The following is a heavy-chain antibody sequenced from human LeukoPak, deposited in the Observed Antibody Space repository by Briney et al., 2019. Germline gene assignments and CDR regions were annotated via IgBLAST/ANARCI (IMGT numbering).Heavy chain of an antibody. CDR1: GYTFFNFG. CDR3: ARDGTSTDDY. D-gene: IGHD2-2*01. CDR2: ISGNNDNP. J-gene: IGHJ4*02. V-gene: IGHV1-18*01. Sequence: ASVKVSRKTTGYTFFNFGINWVRTAPGQGLEWMGWISGNNDNPNYGQKFQGRFTVTTDSSTSTAYMELRNLRFDDTAVHYCARDGTSTDDYWGQGTLVTVSS.